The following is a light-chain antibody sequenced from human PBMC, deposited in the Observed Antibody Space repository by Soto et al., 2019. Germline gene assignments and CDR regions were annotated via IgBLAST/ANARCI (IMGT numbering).Light chain of an antibody. CDR2: DIS. CDR3: QQSYYNPT. J-gene: IGKJ1*01. CDR1: QSAFSY. Sequence: DIQMTQSPSSLSASVGDRVTITCRASQSAFSYLHWYQQKPGRAPNLLIYDISTLQSGVPSRFSGSGSGTDFTLTISSLQHEDFATYYCQQSYYNPTFGQGTKVDIK. V-gene: IGKV1-39*01.